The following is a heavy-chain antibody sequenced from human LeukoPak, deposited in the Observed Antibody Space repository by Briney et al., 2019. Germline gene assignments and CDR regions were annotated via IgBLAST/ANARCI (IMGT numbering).Heavy chain of an antibody. D-gene: IGHD3-3*01. CDR2: IRSKAYGGTT. J-gene: IGHJ4*02. V-gene: IGHV3-49*03. CDR3: TRASRPDLWSEFDY. CDR1: GFTFGDYA. Sequence: GGSLRLSCTASGFTFGDYAMSWFRQAPGKGLEWVGFIRSKAYGGTTEYAASVKGRFTISRDDSKSIAYLQMNSLKTEDTAVYYCTRASRPDLWSEFDYWGQGTLVTVSS.